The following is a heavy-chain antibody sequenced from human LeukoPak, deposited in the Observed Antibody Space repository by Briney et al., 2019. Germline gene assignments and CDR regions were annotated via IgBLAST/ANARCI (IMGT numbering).Heavy chain of an antibody. V-gene: IGHV3-48*01. CDR1: GFTFSSYD. J-gene: IGHJ4*02. Sequence: GGSLRLSCAASGFTFSSYDMNWVRQAPGKGLEWVSYISTISSTKYYADSVKGRFTISRDNAKNSLYLQMNSLRAEDTAVYYCARDSFYGSAYYFDYWGQGTLVTVSS. D-gene: IGHD3-10*01. CDR2: ISTISSTK. CDR3: ARDSFYGSAYYFDY.